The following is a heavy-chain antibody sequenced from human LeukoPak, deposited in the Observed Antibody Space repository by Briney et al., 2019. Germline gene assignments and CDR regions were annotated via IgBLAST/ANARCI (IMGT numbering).Heavy chain of an antibody. D-gene: IGHD5-12*01. J-gene: IGHJ4*02. CDR3: AREGATTQGSFDY. V-gene: IGHV4-59*12. Sequence: SETLSLTCTVSGGSISSYYWSWIRQPPGKGLEWIGYIYYSGSTNYNPSLKSRVTISVDTSKNQFSLKLSSVTAADTAVYYCAREGATTQGSFDYWGQGTLVTVSS. CDR1: GGSISSYY. CDR2: IYYSGST.